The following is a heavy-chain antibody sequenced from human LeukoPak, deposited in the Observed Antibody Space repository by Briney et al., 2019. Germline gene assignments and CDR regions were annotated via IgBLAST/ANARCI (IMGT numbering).Heavy chain of an antibody. CDR1: GFTFSNYW. J-gene: IGHJ4*02. CDR2: IKQDGSEK. Sequence: GGSLRLSCAASGFTFSNYWMNWVRQAPGKGLEWVANIKQDGSEKYYVDSVKGRFTISRDNAKNSLYLQMSSLIAEDTAVYYCARDPGYCSGGYCHAPYFDYWGQGILVTASS. CDR3: ARDPGYCSGGYCHAPYFDY. V-gene: IGHV3-7*01. D-gene: IGHD2-15*01.